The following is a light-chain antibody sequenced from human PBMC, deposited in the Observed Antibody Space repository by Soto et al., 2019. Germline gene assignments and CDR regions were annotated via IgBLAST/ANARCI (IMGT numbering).Light chain of an antibody. CDR2: DVS. J-gene: IGLJ1*01. CDR3: TSYTSSSLYV. Sequence: QSALTQPASVSGSPGQWITISCTGTSSDVGGYNYVSWYQQHPGKAPKLMIYDVSNRPSGVSNRFSGSKSGNTASLTISWLQAEDEADYYCTSYTSSSLYVFGPGTKLTVL. CDR1: SSDVGGYNY. V-gene: IGLV2-14*01.